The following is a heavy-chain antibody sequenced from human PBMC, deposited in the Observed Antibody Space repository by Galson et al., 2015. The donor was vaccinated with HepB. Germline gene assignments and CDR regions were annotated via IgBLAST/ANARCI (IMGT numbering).Heavy chain of an antibody. V-gene: IGHV3-30*04. CDR3: ARGDRGIAAAGGDD. CDR1: GFPFRSYA. CDR2: ISYHGRFQ. J-gene: IGHJ4*02. D-gene: IGHD6-13*01. Sequence: SLRLSCAASGFPFRSYAMHWLRQAPGKGLEWLAVISYHGRFQYYADSVIGRFTISRDHSTTPLNLQMNRLRVEDTAVYYCARGDRGIAAAGGDDWGQGTLLTVSS.